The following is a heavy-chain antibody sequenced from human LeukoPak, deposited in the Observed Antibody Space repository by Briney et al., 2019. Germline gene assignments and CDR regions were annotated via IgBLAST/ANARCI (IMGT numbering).Heavy chain of an antibody. V-gene: IGHV3-23*01. J-gene: IGHJ4*02. CDR1: GLTFGDYV. CDR2: ISGSGDST. Sequence: GGSLRLSCTASGLTFGDYVMSWVRQAPGKGLEWVSAISGSGDSTYYADSVKGRFTISRDNSKNTLYLQMNSLRAEDTAIYYCAKASPIDYWGQGTLVTVSS. CDR3: AKASPIDY.